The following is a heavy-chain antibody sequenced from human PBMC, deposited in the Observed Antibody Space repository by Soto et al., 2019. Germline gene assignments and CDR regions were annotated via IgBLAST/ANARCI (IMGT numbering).Heavy chain of an antibody. CDR3: ARLLYYYSSAYPVDY. D-gene: IGHD3-22*01. V-gene: IGHV1-69*02. J-gene: IGHJ4*02. CDR1: GGTFSSY. Sequence: QVQLVQSGAEVKKPGSSVKVSCKASGGTFSSYISWVRQAPGQGLEWMGRIIPILGIANYAQKSQGRVTIPAAKSTRTAYMELSSLRSEDTAVYYCARLLYYYSSAYPVDYWGQGTLVTVSS. CDR2: IIPILGIA.